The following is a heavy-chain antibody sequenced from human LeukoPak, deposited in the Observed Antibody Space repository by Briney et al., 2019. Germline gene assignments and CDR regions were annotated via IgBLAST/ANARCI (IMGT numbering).Heavy chain of an antibody. CDR2: VYDSGTT. CDR1: GGSISRYY. D-gene: IGHD2-2*02. CDR3: ARGSPLGYCSSTSCYTGDYFDY. V-gene: IGHV4-59*12. Sequence: PSETLSLTCTVSGGSISRYYWSWIRQSPGKGLEWIGYVYDSGTTNYNPSLKSRVTISVDTSKNQFSLKLSSVTAADTAVYYCARGSPLGYCSSTSCYTGDYFDYWGQGTLVTVSS. J-gene: IGHJ4*02.